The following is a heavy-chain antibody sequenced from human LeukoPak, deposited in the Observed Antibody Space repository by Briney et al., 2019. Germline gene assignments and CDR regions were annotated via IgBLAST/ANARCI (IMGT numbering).Heavy chain of an antibody. J-gene: IGHJ6*02. V-gene: IGHV3-30*18. D-gene: IGHD3-10*01. CDR3: AKDSRGVIQGMDV. CDR1: GFTFSSYG. CDR2: ISYDGSNK. Sequence: GGSLRLSCAASGFTFSSYGMHWVRQAPGKGLEWVAVISYDGSNKCYADSVKGRFTISRDNSKNTLYLQMNSLRAEDTAVYYCAKDSRGVIQGMDVWGQGTTVTVSS.